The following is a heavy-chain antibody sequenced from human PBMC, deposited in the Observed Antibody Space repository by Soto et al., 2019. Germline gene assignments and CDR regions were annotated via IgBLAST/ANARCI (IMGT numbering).Heavy chain of an antibody. D-gene: IGHD2-2*02. CDR2: IIPIFGTA. CDR1: GGTFSSYA. V-gene: IGHV1-69*01. J-gene: IGHJ6*04. CDR3: ARAGNIVVVPAAIYYGMDV. Sequence: QVQLVQSGAEVKKPGSSVKVSCKASGGTFSSYAISWVRQAPGQGLEWMGGIIPIFGTANYAQKFQGRVTITADESTSTAYMELSSLRSEDTAVYYCARAGNIVVVPAAIYYGMDVWGKGTTVTVSS.